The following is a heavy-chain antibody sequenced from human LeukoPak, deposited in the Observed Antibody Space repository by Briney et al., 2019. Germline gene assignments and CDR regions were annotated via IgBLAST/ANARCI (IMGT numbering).Heavy chain of an antibody. V-gene: IGHV3-21*01. J-gene: IGHJ4*02. CDR3: ARATGDHYDFWSGQVLGY. CDR1: GFTFSSYS. CDR2: ISSSSSYI. D-gene: IGHD3-3*01. Sequence: GGSLRLSCAASGFTFSSYSMNWVRQAPGKGLEWVSSISSSSSYIYYADSVKGRFTISRDNAKNSLYLQMNSLRAEDTAVYYCARATGDHYDFWSGQVLGYWGQGALVTVSS.